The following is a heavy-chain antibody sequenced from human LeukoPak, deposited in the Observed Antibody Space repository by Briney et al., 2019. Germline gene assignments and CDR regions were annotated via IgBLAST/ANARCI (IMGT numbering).Heavy chain of an antibody. CDR3: ARGYYDFWSGYLYFDY. V-gene: IGHV3-13*01. CDR1: GFTFSSYD. D-gene: IGHD3-3*01. CDR2: IGTAGDT. J-gene: IGHJ4*02. Sequence: GGSLRLSCAASGFTFSSYDMHWVRQATGKGLEWVSAIGTAGDTYYPGSVKGRFTISRENAKNSLYLQMNSLRAGDMAVYYCARGYYDFWSGYLYFDYWGQGTMVTVSS.